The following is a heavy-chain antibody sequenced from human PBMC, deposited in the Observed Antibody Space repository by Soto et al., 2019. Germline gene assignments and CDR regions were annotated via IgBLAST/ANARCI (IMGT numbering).Heavy chain of an antibody. D-gene: IGHD3-22*01. CDR1: GGTFSSYA. Sequence: SVKVSCKASGGTFSSYAISWVRQAPGQGLEWMGGIIPIFGTANYAQKFQGRVTITADESTSTAYMELSSLRSEDTAVYYCARDLSYDSSGYYYPVFLVYWGQGTLVTVSS. V-gene: IGHV1-69*13. J-gene: IGHJ4*02. CDR2: IIPIFGTA. CDR3: ARDLSYDSSGYYYPVFLVY.